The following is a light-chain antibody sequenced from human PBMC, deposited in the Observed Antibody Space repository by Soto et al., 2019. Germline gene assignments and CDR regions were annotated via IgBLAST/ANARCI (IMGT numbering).Light chain of an antibody. V-gene: IGLV2-14*01. CDR2: EVS. CDR1: SSDVGGYNY. Sequence: QSALTQPASVSGSPGQSITISCTGTSSDVGGYNYVSWYQQHPGKAPKLMIYEVSNRPSGVSNRFSGSKSGNTASLTISGLQAEDEADYYCGSYTSSSTLLYVFGTGTKLTVL. J-gene: IGLJ1*01. CDR3: GSYTSSSTLLYV.